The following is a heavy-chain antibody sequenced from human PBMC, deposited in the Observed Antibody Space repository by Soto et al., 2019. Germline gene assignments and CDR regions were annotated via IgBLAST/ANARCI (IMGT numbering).Heavy chain of an antibody. CDR2: IYYSGST. J-gene: IGHJ6*02. Sequence: SETLSLTCTVSGGSISSYYWSWIRQPPGKGLEWIGCIYYSGSTNYNPSLKSRLTISVDTSKNQFSLKLSSVTAADTAVYYCARRGVRGVLYGMDVWGQGTTVTVSS. CDR1: GGSISSYY. D-gene: IGHD3-10*01. CDR3: ARRGVRGVLYGMDV. V-gene: IGHV4-59*08.